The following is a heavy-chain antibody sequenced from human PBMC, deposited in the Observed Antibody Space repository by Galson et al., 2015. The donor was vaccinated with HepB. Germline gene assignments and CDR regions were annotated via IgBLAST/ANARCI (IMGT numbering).Heavy chain of an antibody. V-gene: IGHV3-74*01. CDR1: GFTFSSYW. Sequence: SLRLSCAASGFTFSSYWMHWVRQAPGKGLVWVSRINSDGSSTSYADSVKGRFTISRDNAKNTLYLQMNSLRAEDTAVYYCAREGIAVAGNPIPFDYWGQGTLVTVSS. CDR3: AREGIAVAGNPIPFDY. J-gene: IGHJ4*02. CDR2: INSDGSST. D-gene: IGHD6-19*01.